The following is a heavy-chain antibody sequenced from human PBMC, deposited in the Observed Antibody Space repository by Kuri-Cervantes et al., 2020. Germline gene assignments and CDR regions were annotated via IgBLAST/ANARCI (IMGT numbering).Heavy chain of an antibody. V-gene: IGHV1-2*04. J-gene: IGHJ3*02. CDR3: ARDPTRYGSGSYLVFAFDI. Sequence: ASVKVSCKASGYTFTSYYMHWVRQAPGQGLEWMGIINPSGGSTSYAQKFQGWVTMTRDTSISTAYMELSRLRSDDTAVYYCARDPTRYGSGSYLVFAFDIWGQGTMVTVS. CDR1: GYTFTSYY. D-gene: IGHD3-10*01. CDR2: INPSGGST.